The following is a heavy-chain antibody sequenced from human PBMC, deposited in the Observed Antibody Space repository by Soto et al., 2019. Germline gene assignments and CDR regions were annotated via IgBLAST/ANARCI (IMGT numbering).Heavy chain of an antibody. CDR2: VFYTGFT. CDR1: GGSISGSYYY. CDR3: ATSQKGYNWNYFGH. Sequence: SETLSLTCAVSGGSISGSYYYWAWLRQSPGKGPEWIGSVFYTGFTSYNPSLESRVSVSVDTSKSQFSLKLSAVTAADTAVYYCATSQKGYNWNYFGHWGQGALVTVSS. D-gene: IGHD1-20*01. J-gene: IGHJ4*02. V-gene: IGHV4-39*01.